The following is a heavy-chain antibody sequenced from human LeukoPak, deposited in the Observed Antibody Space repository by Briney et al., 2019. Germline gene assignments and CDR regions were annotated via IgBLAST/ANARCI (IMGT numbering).Heavy chain of an antibody. D-gene: IGHD2-8*02. Sequence: ASVTVSCTASGYTFTGYYMHWVRQAPGQGLEWMGWINPNSGGTNYAQKFQGRVTMTRDTSISTAYMELSRLRSDDTAVYYCARVLRTGGFFAYWGQGTLVTVSS. CDR3: ARVLRTGGFFAY. V-gene: IGHV1-2*02. J-gene: IGHJ4*02. CDR1: GYTFTGYY. CDR2: INPNSGGT.